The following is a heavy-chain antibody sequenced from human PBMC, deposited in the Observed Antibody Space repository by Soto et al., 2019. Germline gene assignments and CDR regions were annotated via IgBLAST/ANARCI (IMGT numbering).Heavy chain of an antibody. Sequence: PSETLSLTCTVSGGSITGGSISSTTYYWSGIRQPPGKGLEWIGYIYYSGSTNYNPSLKSRVTISVDTSKNQFSLKLSSVTAADTAVYYCARVYGVAGTIDYWGQGTLVTVSS. D-gene: IGHD6-19*01. CDR2: IYYSGST. J-gene: IGHJ4*02. CDR1: GGSITGGSISSTTYY. CDR3: ARVYGVAGTIDY. V-gene: IGHV4-61*01.